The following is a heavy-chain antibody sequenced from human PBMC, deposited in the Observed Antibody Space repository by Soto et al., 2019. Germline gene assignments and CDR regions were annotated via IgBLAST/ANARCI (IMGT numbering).Heavy chain of an antibody. CDR2: INAGNGNT. CDR3: ARATGSSGYYRYYFDY. CDR1: GYTFTSYA. V-gene: IGHV1-3*01. D-gene: IGHD3-22*01. Sequence: GASVKVSCKASGYTFTSYAMHWVRQAPGQRLEWMGWINAGNGNTKYSQKFQGRVTITRDTSASTAYMELSSLRSEDTAVYYCARATGSSGYYRYYFDYWGQGTLVTVSS. J-gene: IGHJ4*02.